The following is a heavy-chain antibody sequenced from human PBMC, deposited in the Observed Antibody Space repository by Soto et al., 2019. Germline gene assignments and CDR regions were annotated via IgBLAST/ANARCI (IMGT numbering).Heavy chain of an antibody. Sequence: SQTLSLTCVISGDSVSSNSAAWNWIRQSPSRGLEWLGRTYYRSKWYNDYALSVKSRITIIPETSKNQFSLQLNSVTPEDTAVYYCARDNARVAGSPFFDYWGQGTLVPVSS. CDR2: TYYRSKWYN. CDR3: ARDNARVAGSPFFDY. CDR1: GDSVSSNSAA. V-gene: IGHV6-1*01. D-gene: IGHD6-19*01. J-gene: IGHJ4*02.